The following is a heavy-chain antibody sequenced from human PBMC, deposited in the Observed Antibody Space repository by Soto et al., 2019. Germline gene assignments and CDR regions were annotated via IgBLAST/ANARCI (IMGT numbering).Heavy chain of an antibody. CDR3: SRNGDWNFDY. Sequence: QVQLQESGPGLEKPSGTLSLTCAVSGGSISGGIWWSWVRQPPGKGLEWIGEVSHSGSTGYNPSLKSRVTISVDKSNNQFSLKLSSVTAADTAVYYCSRNGDWNFDYWGQGTVVTVSS. CDR2: VSHSGST. V-gene: IGHV4-4*02. D-gene: IGHD4-17*01. CDR1: GGSISGGIW. J-gene: IGHJ4*02.